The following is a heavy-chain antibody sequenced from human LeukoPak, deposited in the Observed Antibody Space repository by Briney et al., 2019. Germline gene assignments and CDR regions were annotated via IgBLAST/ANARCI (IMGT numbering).Heavy chain of an antibody. J-gene: IGHJ4*02. V-gene: IGHV3-64D*09. CDR3: VKDPRYSYGS. CDR1: GFTFSNYA. Sequence: GGPLRLSCSASGFTFSNYAMHWVRQAPGKGLEYVSAISSNGGSTYYADPVKGRFTISRDNSKNTLYLQMSSLRAEDTAVYYCVKDPRYSYGSWGQGTLVTVSS. CDR2: ISSNGGST. D-gene: IGHD5-18*01.